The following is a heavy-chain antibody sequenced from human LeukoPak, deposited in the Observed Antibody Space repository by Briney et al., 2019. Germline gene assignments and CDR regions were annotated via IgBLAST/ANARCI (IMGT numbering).Heavy chain of an antibody. D-gene: IGHD6-19*01. CDR1: GYIFTSSL. J-gene: IGHJ4*02. CDR2: IHPSDGDT. V-gene: IGHV1-46*01. CDR3: AKDLVGGWTWDH. Sequence: ASVKVSCKASGYIFTSSLIHWVRQAPGQGFEWMGKIHPSDGDTNYAQTFQGRVTMTRDSSTTTVYMEVSSLRSQHAAVYYCAKDLVGGWTWDHWGQGTLLTVSS.